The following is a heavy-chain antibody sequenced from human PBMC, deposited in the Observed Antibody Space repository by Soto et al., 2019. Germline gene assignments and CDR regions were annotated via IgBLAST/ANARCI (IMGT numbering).Heavy chain of an antibody. D-gene: IGHD2-15*01. CDR2: ISGSGGST. CDR3: EKDGGYCSGGSCPLGFDY. CDR1: GVTFSSYA. Sequence: EVQLLESGGGLVQPGGALRLSCAASGVTFSSYAMSWVRQAPGKGLEWVAAISGSGGSTYYADSVKGRFTISRDNSKKALSLQMNSLRAEDTAVYYCEKDGGYCSGGSCPLGFDYWGQGTLVTVS. V-gene: IGHV3-23*01. J-gene: IGHJ4*02.